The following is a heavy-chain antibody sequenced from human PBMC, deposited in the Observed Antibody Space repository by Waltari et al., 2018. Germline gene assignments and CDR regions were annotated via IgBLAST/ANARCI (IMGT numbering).Heavy chain of an antibody. CDR3: AAGGGIDF. CDR1: GFTFSLYW. Sequence: QLEESGGGLVQPGGSLRLSCAASGFTFSLYWMHWVRQSPGKGLGWVSGIQTDGSNIDCAQAVKGRFTISRDNAKNTVYLQMNRLRAEDTAVYYWAAGGGIDFLGQGTLVTVSS. CDR2: IQTDGSNI. V-gene: IGHV3-74*01. J-gene: IGHJ4*02. D-gene: IGHD3-16*01.